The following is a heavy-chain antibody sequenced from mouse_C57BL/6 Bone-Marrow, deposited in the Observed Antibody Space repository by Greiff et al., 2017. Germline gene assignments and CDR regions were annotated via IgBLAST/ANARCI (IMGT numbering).Heavy chain of an antibody. J-gene: IGHJ2*01. CDR3: ARGNWEGYYFDY. D-gene: IGHD4-1*01. V-gene: IGHV5-2*01. CDR2: INSDGGST. CDR1: EYEFPSHD. Sequence: DVMLVESGGGLVQPGESLKFSCESNEYEFPSHDMSWVRKTPEKRLELVAAINSDGGSTYYPDTMERRFIISRDNTKKTLYLQMSSLRSEDTALYYCARGNWEGYYFDYWGQGTTLTVSS.